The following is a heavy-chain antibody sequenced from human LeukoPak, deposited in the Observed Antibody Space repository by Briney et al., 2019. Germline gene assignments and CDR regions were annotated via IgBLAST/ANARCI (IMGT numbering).Heavy chain of an antibody. D-gene: IGHD1-26*01. CDR1: GFTFSSYG. Sequence: GGSLRPSCAASGFTFSSYGMHWVRQAPGKGLEWVAVISYDGSNKYYADSVKGRFTISRDNSKNTLYLQMNSLRAEDTAVYYCAKDGGDPWEPGAFDIWGQGTMVTVSS. CDR3: AKDGGDPWEPGAFDI. CDR2: ISYDGSNK. J-gene: IGHJ3*02. V-gene: IGHV3-30*18.